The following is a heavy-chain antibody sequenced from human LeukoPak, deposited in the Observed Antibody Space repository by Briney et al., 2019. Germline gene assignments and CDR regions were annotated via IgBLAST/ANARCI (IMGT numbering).Heavy chain of an antibody. CDR1: GGSISSYY. J-gene: IGHJ5*02. D-gene: IGHD5-18*01. Sequence: SETLSLTCTVSGGSISSYYWSWFRQPPGKGLEWIGYIYYSGSTNYSPSLKSRVTILVDTSKNQFSLKLSSVTAADTAVYYCARGYSYGLRTGWFDPWGQGTLVTVSS. CDR2: IYYSGST. CDR3: ARGYSYGLRTGWFDP. V-gene: IGHV4-59*01.